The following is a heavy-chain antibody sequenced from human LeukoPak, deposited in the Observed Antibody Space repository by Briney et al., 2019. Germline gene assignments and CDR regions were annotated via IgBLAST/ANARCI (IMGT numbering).Heavy chain of an antibody. J-gene: IGHJ5*02. CDR2: IIPILGTA. CDR3: ARDNVVVPAAMFAQWFDP. CDR1: GGTFSSYA. D-gene: IGHD2-2*01. V-gene: IGHV1-69*05. Sequence: SVKVSCKASGGTFSSYAISWVRQAPGQGLEWMGGIIPILGTANYAQKFQGRVTITTDESTSTAYMELSSLRSEDTAVYYCARDNVVVPAAMFAQWFDPWGQGTLVTVSS.